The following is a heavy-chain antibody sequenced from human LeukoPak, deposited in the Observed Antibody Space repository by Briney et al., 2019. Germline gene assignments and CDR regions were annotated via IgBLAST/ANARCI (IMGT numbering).Heavy chain of an antibody. Sequence: GASVKVSCKASGYTFTSYYMHWVRQAPGQGLEWMGIINPSGGSTSYAQKFQGRVTMTRDMSTSTVYVELSSLRSEDTAVYYCARDRGGRSSSPYWYFDLWGRGTLVTVSS. D-gene: IGHD6-13*01. V-gene: IGHV1-46*01. CDR3: ARDRGGRSSSPYWYFDL. CDR1: GYTFTSYY. J-gene: IGHJ2*01. CDR2: INPSGGST.